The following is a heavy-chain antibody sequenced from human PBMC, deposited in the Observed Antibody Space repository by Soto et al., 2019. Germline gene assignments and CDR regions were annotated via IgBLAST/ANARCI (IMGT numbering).Heavy chain of an antibody. Sequence: GGSLRLSCAASGFTVSSNYMSWVRQAPGQGLEWVSVIYSGGSTYYADSVKGRFTISRDNSKNTLYLQMNSLRAEDTAVYYCARETHDAFDIWGQGAMVTVSS. CDR2: IYSGGST. CDR3: ARETHDAFDI. V-gene: IGHV3-66*01. CDR1: GFTVSSNY. J-gene: IGHJ3*02.